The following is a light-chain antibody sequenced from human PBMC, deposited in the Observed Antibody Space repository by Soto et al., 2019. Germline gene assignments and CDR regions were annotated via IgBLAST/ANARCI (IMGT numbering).Light chain of an antibody. V-gene: IGKV1-8*01. J-gene: IGKJ3*01. CDR2: AAS. Sequence: AIRMTQSPSSLSASTGDRVTLTCRASQAIKSYLAWYQQKPGTAPQLLIYAASTLKSVVPSRFSGSGSGPDFTLTISCLQSEDFATYYCQQYYSYPFTFGTGTKVDIK. CDR3: QQYYSYPFT. CDR1: QAIKSY.